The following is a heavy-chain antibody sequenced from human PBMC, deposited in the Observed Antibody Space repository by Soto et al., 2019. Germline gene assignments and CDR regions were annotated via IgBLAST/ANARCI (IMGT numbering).Heavy chain of an antibody. V-gene: IGHV1-69*13. CDR1: GATFSSYA. CDR2: IIPLFGTA. D-gene: IGHD3-22*01. CDR3: ARPLQYYYDSSGGGRAFDI. J-gene: IGHJ3*02. Sequence: SVKVSCKASGATFSSYAISWVRQAPGQRLEWMGGIIPLFGTAHYAQKFQGRVTITADESTSTACMELSSLRSEDTAVYYCARPLQYYYDSSGGGRAFDIWGQGTMVTVSS.